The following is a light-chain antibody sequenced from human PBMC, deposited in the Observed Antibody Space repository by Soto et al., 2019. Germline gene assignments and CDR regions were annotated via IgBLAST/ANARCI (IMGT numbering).Light chain of an antibody. CDR2: LERSGNY. CDR3: ETWDSNTRV. Sequence: QSVLTQSSSASASLGSAVKLTCTLSSGHSRNIIALHQQQPGKAPRYLMKLERSGNYIKGSGVPDRFSGSSSGADRYLTISNPQSEDEADYYCETWDSNTRVFGGGTQLTVL. V-gene: IGLV4-60*03. J-gene: IGLJ2*01. CDR1: SGHSRNI.